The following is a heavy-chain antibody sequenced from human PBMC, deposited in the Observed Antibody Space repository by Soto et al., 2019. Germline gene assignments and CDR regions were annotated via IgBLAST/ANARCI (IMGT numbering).Heavy chain of an antibody. J-gene: IGHJ4*02. CDR1: GFTFSSYA. CDR2: ISGSGGST. D-gene: IGHD3-9*01. Sequence: GGSLRLSCAASGFTFSSYAMSWVRQAPGKGLEWVSAISGSGGSTYYADSVKGRFTISRDNSKDTLYLQMNSLRAEDTAVYYCVKDRKALLTAYAYSWGQGPLVTVSS. CDR3: VKDRKALLTAYAYS. V-gene: IGHV3-23*01.